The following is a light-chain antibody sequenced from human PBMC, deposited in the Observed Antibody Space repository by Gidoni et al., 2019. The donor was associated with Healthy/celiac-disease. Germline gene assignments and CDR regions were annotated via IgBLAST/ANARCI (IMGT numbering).Light chain of an antibody. J-gene: IGLJ2*01. CDR1: SSNIGNNY. CDR2: ENN. CDR3: GTWDSSLSSVV. V-gene: IGLV1-51*02. Sequence: SVLTRPPSVSAAPGQKVPISCSGSSSNIGNNYVSWYQQLPGTAPQLLIYENNKRPSGIPDRFSGSKSGTSATLGITGLQTGDEADYYCGTWDSSLSSVVFGGGTKLSVL.